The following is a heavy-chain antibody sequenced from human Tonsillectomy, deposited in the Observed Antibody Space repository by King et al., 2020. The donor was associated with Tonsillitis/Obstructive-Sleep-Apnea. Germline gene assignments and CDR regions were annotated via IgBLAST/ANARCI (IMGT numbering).Heavy chain of an antibody. CDR3: AREGEMATINWFAP. Sequence: QLVQSGAEVKKPGASVKVSCKTSGYTFTGYYMHWVRQAPGQGLEWMGWINPNSGGTNYAQKFQGRVTMTRDSSISTAYMELSRLRSDDTAVYYCAREGEMATINWFAPWGQGTLVTVSS. CDR2: INPNSGGT. V-gene: IGHV1-2*02. J-gene: IGHJ5*02. CDR1: GYTFTGYY. D-gene: IGHD5-24*01.